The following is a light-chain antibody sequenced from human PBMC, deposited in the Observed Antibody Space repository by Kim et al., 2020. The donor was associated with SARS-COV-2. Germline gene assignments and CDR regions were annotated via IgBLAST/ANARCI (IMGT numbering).Light chain of an antibody. Sequence: DIEMTQSPSSLSASVGDRVTITCRESQKIDKYLNWYQQKPGKAPRLLIYGASNLQSGVPSRFSGSGAGTDFTLTISSLQPDDLATYYCQQTYTTGFGQRTKLEI. CDR1: QKIDKY. CDR2: GAS. J-gene: IGKJ2*03. V-gene: IGKV1-39*01. CDR3: QQTYTTG.